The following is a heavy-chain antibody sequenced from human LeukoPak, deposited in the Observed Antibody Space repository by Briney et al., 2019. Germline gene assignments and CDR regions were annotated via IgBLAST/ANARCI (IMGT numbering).Heavy chain of an antibody. Sequence: PGGSLRLSCAASGFTFRNYGMSWVRQAPGKGLEWVSAISNSGGNTYYADSVKGRFTISRDNSKNTLYLQMNSLRAEDTAVYYCAKYCSSTSCSYGGYYFDYWGQGTLVTVSS. D-gene: IGHD2-2*01. V-gene: IGHV3-23*01. J-gene: IGHJ4*02. CDR1: GFTFRNYG. CDR3: AKYCSSTSCSYGGYYFDY. CDR2: ISNSGGNT.